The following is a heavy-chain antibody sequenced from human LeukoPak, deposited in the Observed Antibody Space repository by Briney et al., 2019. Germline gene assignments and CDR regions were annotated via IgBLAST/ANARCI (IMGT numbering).Heavy chain of an antibody. V-gene: IGHV1-46*01. CDR2: INPSGGST. Sequence: ASVKVSCKASGYTFTSYYMHWVRQAPGQGLEWMGIINPSGGSTSYAQKFQGRVTMARDMSASTVYMELSSLRSEDTAVYYCAREGTRLYGGRVDYWGQGTLVTVSS. D-gene: IGHD4-23*01. J-gene: IGHJ4*02. CDR3: AREGTRLYGGRVDY. CDR1: GYTFTSYY.